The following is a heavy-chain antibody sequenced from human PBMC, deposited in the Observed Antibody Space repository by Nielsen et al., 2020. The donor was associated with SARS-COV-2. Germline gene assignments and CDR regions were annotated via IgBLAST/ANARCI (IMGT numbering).Heavy chain of an antibody. CDR1: GFTFSSYG. J-gene: IGHJ3*02. V-gene: IGHV3-43*01. CDR3: AKGVIDCTNGVCYTWAFDI. D-gene: IGHD2-8*01. Sequence: GESLKISCAASGFTFSSYGMHWVRQAPGKGLEWVSLISWDGGSTCYADSVKGRFTISRDNSKNSLYLQMNSLRTEDTALYYCAKGVIDCTNGVCYTWAFDIWGQGTTVTVSS. CDR2: ISWDGGST.